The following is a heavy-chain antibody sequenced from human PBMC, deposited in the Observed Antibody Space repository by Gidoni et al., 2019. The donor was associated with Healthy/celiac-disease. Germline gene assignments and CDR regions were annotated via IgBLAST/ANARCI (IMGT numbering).Heavy chain of an antibody. CDR1: GFTFSSYA. CDR3: AKSTTRVYYFDY. D-gene: IGHD1-26*01. CDR2: ISGSGGST. V-gene: IGHV3-23*01. J-gene: IGHJ4*02. Sequence: EVQLLESGGGWVQPGGSLRLSCAASGFTFSSYAMSWVRQAPGKGLEWVSAISGSGGSTYYADSVKGRFTISRDNSKNTLYLQMNSLRAEDTAVYYCAKSTTRVYYFDYWGQGTLVTVSS.